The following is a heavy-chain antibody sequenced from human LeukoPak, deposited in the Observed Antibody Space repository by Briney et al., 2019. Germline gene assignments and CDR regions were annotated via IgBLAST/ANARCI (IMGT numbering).Heavy chain of an antibody. J-gene: IGHJ4*02. V-gene: IGHV1-46*01. D-gene: IGHD2-21*02. CDR3: ARDWTPLRGDGSGD. CDR2: INPSGGST. CDR1: GYNFIYYY. Sequence: ASVKVSCKTSGYNFIYYYIHWVRQAPGQGLEWMALINPSGGSTSYAQKFQGRVTMTRDTSTSTVYMELRSLRSEDTAVYYCARDWTPLRGDGSGDWGQGTLVTVSS.